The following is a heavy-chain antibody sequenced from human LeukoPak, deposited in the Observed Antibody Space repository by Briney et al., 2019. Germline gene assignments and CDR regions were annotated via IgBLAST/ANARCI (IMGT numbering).Heavy chain of an antibody. CDR1: GYTFTDYY. V-gene: IGHV1-2*02. J-gene: IGHJ3*02. CDR3: ARATMVRGVTHDAFDI. D-gene: IGHD3-10*01. CDR2: INANSGGT. Sequence: ASVKVSCKASGYTFTDYYIHWVRQAPGQGLEWMGWINANSGGTNYAQNFQGRVTMTRDTSTSTAYMEVSRLRSDDTAVYYCARATMVRGVTHDAFDIWGQGTMVTASS.